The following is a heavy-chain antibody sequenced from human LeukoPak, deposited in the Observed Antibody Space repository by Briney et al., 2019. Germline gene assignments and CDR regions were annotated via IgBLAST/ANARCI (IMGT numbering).Heavy chain of an antibody. V-gene: IGHV3-53*05. D-gene: IGHD4-17*01. J-gene: IGHJ4*02. CDR2: IYSDGRT. CDR3: VREAYVDYYFDY. CDR1: GFTVSTNY. Sequence: GGSLRLSCAASGFTVSTNYMSWVRQAPGKGLEWVSVIYSDGRTYYADSVKGRFTISRDNSKNTLYLQVNSLRAEDTAVYLCVREAYVDYYFDYWGQGTLVTVSS.